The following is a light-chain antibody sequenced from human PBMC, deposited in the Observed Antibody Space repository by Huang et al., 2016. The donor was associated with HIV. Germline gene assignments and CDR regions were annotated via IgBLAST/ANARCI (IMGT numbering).Light chain of an antibody. CDR2: DAA. CDR3: QQYDSLPRT. CDR1: RHIYSD. J-gene: IGKJ3*01. Sequence: DIQMTQSPSSLSASIWDRVTITCRANRHIYSDLNWYKHRPGKSPKLLIDDAANLEVGVPSRFSGSGSGRNFTLIISSLQPEDFATYYCQQYDSLPRTFGPGTKV. V-gene: IGKV1-33*01.